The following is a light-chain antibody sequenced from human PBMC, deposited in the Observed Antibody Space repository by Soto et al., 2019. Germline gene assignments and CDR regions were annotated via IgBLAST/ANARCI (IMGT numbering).Light chain of an antibody. Sequence: EIVLTQSPATLSLSPGERATLSCRASQSVSSYLAWYQQKPGQAPRLLIYDASNRATGIPARFSGSGSGTDFTLTISSLEPEDFAVYYWQQRSNWSLFTFGPGTKVDIK. CDR1: QSVSSY. CDR3: QQRSNWSLFT. J-gene: IGKJ3*01. V-gene: IGKV3-11*01. CDR2: DAS.